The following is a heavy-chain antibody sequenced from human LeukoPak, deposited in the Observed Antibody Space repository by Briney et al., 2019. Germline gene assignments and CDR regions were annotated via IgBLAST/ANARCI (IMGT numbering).Heavy chain of an antibody. CDR1: GFTFDDYA. D-gene: IGHD3-16*01. Sequence: GGSLRLSCAASGFTFDDYAMHWVRQAPGKGLEWVSGISWNSGSIGYADSVKGRFTISRDNAKNSLYLQMNSLRAEDTALYYCAKDTPLCYFDYWGQGTLATVSS. J-gene: IGHJ4*02. V-gene: IGHV3-9*01. CDR3: AKDTPLCYFDY. CDR2: ISWNSGSI.